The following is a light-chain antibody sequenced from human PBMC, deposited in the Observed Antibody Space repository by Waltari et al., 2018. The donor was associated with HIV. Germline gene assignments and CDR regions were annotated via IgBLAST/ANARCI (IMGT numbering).Light chain of an antibody. CDR3: QSYDDTVSLEV. CDR2: DDD. J-gene: IGLJ2*01. V-gene: IGLV1-40*01. CDR1: TSNIRGHP. Sequence: QSVLTQPPSVSGAPGQRVTISCTGSTSNIRGHPAHWFRQLPGAAPKLLIYDDDVRPSGVSDRFSGSKSDTSASLAIAGLQAEDEADYYCQSYDDTVSLEVFGGGTRLTVL.